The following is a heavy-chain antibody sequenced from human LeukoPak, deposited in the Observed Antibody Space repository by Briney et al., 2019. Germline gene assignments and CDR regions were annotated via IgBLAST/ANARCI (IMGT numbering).Heavy chain of an antibody. Sequence: GSLRLSCAASGFTFSCYSMNWVRQAPGQGLEWGSSISCSSSCIYYPDSVKGLSIISSNNNKNSLYLQMNGLRAEDTVVYYCAREGSGYYQMFEDWGQGAMVTFSS. D-gene: IGHD3-22*01. CDR3: AREGSGYYQMFED. V-gene: IGHV3-21*01. CDR2: ISCSSSCI. J-gene: IGHJ4*02. CDR1: GFTFSCYS.